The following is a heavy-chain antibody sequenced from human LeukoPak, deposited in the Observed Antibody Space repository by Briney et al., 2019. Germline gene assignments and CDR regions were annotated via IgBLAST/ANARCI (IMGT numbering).Heavy chain of an antibody. CDR1: GYTFTGYY. Sequence: ASVKVSCKASGYTFTGYYMHWVRQAPGQGLEWMGWINPNSGGTIYAQKFQGRVTRTRDTSISTAYMELSSLRSDDTAVYYCARYYGDLHWYFDLWGRGTLVTVSS. CDR2: INPNSGGT. J-gene: IGHJ2*01. CDR3: ARYYGDLHWYFDL. V-gene: IGHV1-2*02. D-gene: IGHD4-17*01.